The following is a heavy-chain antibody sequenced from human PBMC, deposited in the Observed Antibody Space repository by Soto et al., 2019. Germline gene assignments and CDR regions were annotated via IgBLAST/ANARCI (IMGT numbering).Heavy chain of an antibody. CDR2: IIPILGIA. J-gene: IGHJ3*02. Sequence: ASVKVSCKASGGTFSSSTISWVLQAPGQGLEWMGRIIPILGIANYAQKFQGRVTITADKSTSTAYMELSSLRSEDTAVYYCARLRYDILTVYYKGNDHSDAFDIWGQGTMVTVSS. CDR1: GGTFSSST. D-gene: IGHD3-9*01. CDR3: ARLRYDILTVYYKGNDHSDAFDI. V-gene: IGHV1-69*02.